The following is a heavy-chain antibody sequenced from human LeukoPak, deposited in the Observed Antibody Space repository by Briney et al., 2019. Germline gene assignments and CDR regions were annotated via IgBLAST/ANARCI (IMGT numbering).Heavy chain of an antibody. CDR3: ARGRMVRGVIITYNWFDP. D-gene: IGHD3-10*01. V-gene: IGHV1-3*01. J-gene: IGHJ5*02. CDR2: INAGNANT. Sequence: ASVKVSCKASGYTFTSYAMHWVRQAPGQRLEWMGWINAGNANTKYSQKFQGRVTITRDTSASTAYMELSSLRSEDTAVYYCARGRMVRGVIITYNWFDPWAREPWSPSPQ. CDR1: GYTFTSYA.